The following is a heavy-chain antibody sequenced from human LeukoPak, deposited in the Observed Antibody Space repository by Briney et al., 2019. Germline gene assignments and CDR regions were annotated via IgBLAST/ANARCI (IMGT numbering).Heavy chain of an antibody. CDR2: ISGSGGST. CDR3: AKGAKDYNTLTGYYSYYGMDV. V-gene: IGHV3-23*01. Sequence: GGSLRPSCAASGFTFSSYAMSWVRQAPGKGLEWVSAISGSGGSTYYADSVKGRFTISRDNSKNTLYLQMNSLRAEDTAIYYCAKGAKDYNTLTGYYSYYGMDVWGQGTTVTVSS. D-gene: IGHD3-9*01. J-gene: IGHJ6*02. CDR1: GFTFSSYA.